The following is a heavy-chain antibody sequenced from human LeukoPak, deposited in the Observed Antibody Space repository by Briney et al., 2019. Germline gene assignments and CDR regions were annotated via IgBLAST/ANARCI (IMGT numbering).Heavy chain of an antibody. D-gene: IGHD2-15*01. CDR2: IYYSGTT. CDR1: GGSISGYY. Sequence: PSETLSLSCTVSGGSISGYYWSWIRQPPGKGLEWIGFIYYSGTTHYSPALKSRVTMSEDTSNNQFSLKLTSVTAADTAVYYCARHLLSAPHYFDYWGQGTLVTVTS. J-gene: IGHJ4*02. V-gene: IGHV4-59*01. CDR3: ARHLLSAPHYFDY.